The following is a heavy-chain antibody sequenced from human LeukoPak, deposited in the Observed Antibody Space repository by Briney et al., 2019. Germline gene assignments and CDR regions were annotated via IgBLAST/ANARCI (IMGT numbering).Heavy chain of an antibody. Sequence: PGGSLRLSCSASGFTFSSYAMHWVRQAPGKGLEYVSAISSNGGSTYYADSVKGRFTISRDNSKNTLYLQMSSLRAEDTAVYYCAKDLWKRLLWFGELSGTFDYWGQGTLVTVSS. V-gene: IGHV3-64D*09. CDR1: GFTFSSYA. CDR2: ISSNGGST. CDR3: AKDLWKRLLWFGELSGTFDY. D-gene: IGHD3-10*01. J-gene: IGHJ4*02.